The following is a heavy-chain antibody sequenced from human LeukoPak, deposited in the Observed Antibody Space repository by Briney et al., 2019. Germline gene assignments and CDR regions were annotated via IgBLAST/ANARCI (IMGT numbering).Heavy chain of an antibody. CDR1: GFTFSSYA. CDR2: ISYDGSNK. CDR3: ARQRYDILTGYYEGAFDI. Sequence: GRSLRLSCAASGFTFSSYAMHWVRQAPGKGLEWVAVISYDGSNKYYADSVKGRFTISRDNSKNTLYLQMNSLRAEDTAVYYCARQRYDILTGYYEGAFDIWGQGTMVTVSS. V-gene: IGHV3-30-3*01. J-gene: IGHJ3*02. D-gene: IGHD3-9*01.